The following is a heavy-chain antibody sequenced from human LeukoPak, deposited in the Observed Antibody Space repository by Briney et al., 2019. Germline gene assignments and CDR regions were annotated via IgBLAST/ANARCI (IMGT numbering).Heavy chain of an antibody. D-gene: IGHD3-3*01. V-gene: IGHV3-33*01. CDR2: VCDDGSRE. Sequence: PGRSLRLSCAASGFTFSNYGMHWVRQAPGKGLEWVAVVCDDGSREHIADSVTGPFTISRDNSKNTVVLTMNGLRGEDTAVYYCARDLKSGYFDSWGQGTLVTVSA. CDR1: GFTFSNYG. J-gene: IGHJ4*02. CDR3: ARDLKSGYFDS.